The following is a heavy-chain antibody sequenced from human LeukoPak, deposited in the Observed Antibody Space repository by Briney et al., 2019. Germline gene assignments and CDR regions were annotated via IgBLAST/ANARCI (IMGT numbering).Heavy chain of an antibody. J-gene: IGHJ4*02. Sequence: PGGSLRLSCAASGFTFSSYAMSWVRQAPGKGLEWVSGISLDGATTYYAGSVEGRFTISRDNSKNTLYLQVNSLRADDTAVYYCVKDHGWLLYSWGQGTLVTVSS. V-gene: IGHV3-23*01. CDR2: ISLDGATT. D-gene: IGHD3-9*01. CDR1: GFTFSSYA. CDR3: VKDHGWLLYS.